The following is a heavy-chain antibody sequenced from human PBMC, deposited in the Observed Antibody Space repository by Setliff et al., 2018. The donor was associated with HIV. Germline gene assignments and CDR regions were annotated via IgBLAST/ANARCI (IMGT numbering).Heavy chain of an antibody. CDR2: INHSGST. CDR3: ARGRDYTGSLFRPFYLDF. D-gene: IGHD3-3*01. Sequence: SETLSLTCAVYGGSFSAYHWSWIRKTPGKGLEWLGEINHSGSTAYNLALESRVSMSIDTSKNQFSLKLTSVTAADTAIYYCARGRDYTGSLFRPFYLDFWGHGNLVTVSS. CDR1: GGSFSAYH. V-gene: IGHV4-34*01. J-gene: IGHJ4*01.